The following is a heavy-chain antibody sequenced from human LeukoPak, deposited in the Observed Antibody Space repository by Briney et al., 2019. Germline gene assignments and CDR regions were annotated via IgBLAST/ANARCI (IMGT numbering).Heavy chain of an antibody. Sequence: ASVKVSCKASGYTFTSYYMHWVRHAPGQGLEWMGIINPSGGSTSYAQKFQGRVTMTRDMSTSTVYMELRSPRSEDTAVYYCARDSRYDILTGSTDYWGQGTLVTVSS. CDR1: GYTFTSYY. D-gene: IGHD3-9*01. J-gene: IGHJ4*02. V-gene: IGHV1-46*01. CDR2: INPSGGST. CDR3: ARDSRYDILTGSTDY.